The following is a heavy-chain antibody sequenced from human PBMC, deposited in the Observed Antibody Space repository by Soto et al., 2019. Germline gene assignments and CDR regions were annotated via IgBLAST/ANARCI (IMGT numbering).Heavy chain of an antibody. D-gene: IGHD6-19*01. Sequence: GGSLRLSCAASGFTFSSYSMNWVRQAPGKGLEWVSYISSSSSTIYYADSVKGRFTISRDNAKNSLYLQMNSLRDEDTAVYYCARDTEAVAGIYYYYYGMDVWGQGTTVTVSS. CDR1: GFTFSSYS. V-gene: IGHV3-48*02. CDR2: ISSSSSTI. J-gene: IGHJ6*02. CDR3: ARDTEAVAGIYYYYYGMDV.